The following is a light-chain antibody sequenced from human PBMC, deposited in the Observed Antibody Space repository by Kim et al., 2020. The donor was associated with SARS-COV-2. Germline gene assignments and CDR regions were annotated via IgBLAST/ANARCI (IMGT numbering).Light chain of an antibody. Sequence: SYELTQPPSVSVSPGQTASITCSGDKLGDKYACWYQQRPGQSPVLVIYQDSKRPSGIAERFSGSTSGNTATLTISGTQAMDEADYYCQAWDSSIVVLGGGTQLTVL. V-gene: IGLV3-1*01. CDR2: QDS. CDR3: QAWDSSIVV. J-gene: IGLJ2*01. CDR1: KLGDKY.